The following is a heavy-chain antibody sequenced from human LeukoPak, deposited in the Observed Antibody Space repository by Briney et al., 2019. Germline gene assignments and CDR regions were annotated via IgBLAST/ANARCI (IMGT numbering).Heavy chain of an antibody. J-gene: IGHJ4*02. V-gene: IGHV4-34*01. CDR3: ARGRGYRVFDY. CDR2: IKHSGRT. CDR1: GGSFSGYY. D-gene: IGHD5-12*01. Sequence: PSETLSLTCAVYGGSFSGYYWSWIRQPPGKGLEWIGEIKHSGRTNYNPALKSRVTISVDTSKNQFSLKLSSVTAADTAVYYCARGRGYRVFDYWGQGTLVTVSS.